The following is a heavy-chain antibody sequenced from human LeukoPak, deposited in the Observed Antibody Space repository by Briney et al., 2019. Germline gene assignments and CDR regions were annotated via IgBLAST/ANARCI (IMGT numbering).Heavy chain of an antibody. D-gene: IGHD6-19*01. J-gene: IGHJ4*02. CDR2: IYYSGST. V-gene: IGHV4-39*01. CDR3: ARRNLGWYFFDY. Sequence: SETLSLTCTVSGGSISSSSYYWGWIRQPPGKGLEWIGSIYYSGSTYYNPSLKSRVTMSVDTSKNQFSLKLSSVTAADTAVYYCARRNLGWYFFDYWGQGTLVTVSS. CDR1: GGSISSSSYY.